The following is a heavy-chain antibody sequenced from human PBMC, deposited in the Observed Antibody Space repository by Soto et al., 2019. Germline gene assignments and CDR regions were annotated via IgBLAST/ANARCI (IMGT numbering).Heavy chain of an antibody. CDR1: GFSLSGYW. V-gene: IGHV3-74*01. CDR2: IDTYGSAT. D-gene: IGHD6-19*01. J-gene: IGHJ3*02. CDR3: VRVLKSIGWDNDVFDI. Sequence: GGSLRLSCASSGFSLSGYWMHWVRQAPGKGLVWVSRIDTYGSATKYADSVEGRFSISKDNAENTLYLQMNNLRADDTAVYYCVRVLKSIGWDNDVFDIWGQGTMVTVSS.